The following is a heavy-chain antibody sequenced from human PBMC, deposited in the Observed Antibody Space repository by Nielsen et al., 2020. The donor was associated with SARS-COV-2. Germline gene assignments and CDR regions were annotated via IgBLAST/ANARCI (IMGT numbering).Heavy chain of an antibody. J-gene: IGHJ4*02. CDR3: ATGGLWF. CDR2: INSDGSST. V-gene: IGHV3-74*01. D-gene: IGHD3-10*01. CDR1: EFTFSTYW. Sequence: GESLKISCAASEFTFSTYWMHWVRQAPGKGLVWISRINSDGSSTSYADSVKGRFTISRDNAKNTLYLQMNSLRAEDTAVYYCATGGLWFGGQGTLVTVSS.